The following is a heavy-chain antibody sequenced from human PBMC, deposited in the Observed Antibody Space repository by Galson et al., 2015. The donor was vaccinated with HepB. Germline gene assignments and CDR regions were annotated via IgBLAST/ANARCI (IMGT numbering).Heavy chain of an antibody. CDR3: ARGADYDDY. CDR1: GFTFSSYS. V-gene: IGHV3-48*01. J-gene: IGHJ4*02. CDR2: ISSSSTI. Sequence: SLRLSCAASGFTFSSYSMNWVRQAPGKGLEWVSYISSSSTIKYADSVKGRFTISRDNAKNSLYLQMNSLRADDTAVYYCARGADYDDYWGQGTLVTVSS.